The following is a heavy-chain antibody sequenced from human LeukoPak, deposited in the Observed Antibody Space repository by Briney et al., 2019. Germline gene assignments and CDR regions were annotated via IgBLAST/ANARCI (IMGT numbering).Heavy chain of an antibody. Sequence: SETLSLTCTVSGGSISSSSYYWGWIRQPPGKGLEWIGSIYYSGSTYYNPSLKSRVTISVDTSKNQFSLKLSSVTAADTAVYYCARRRSAHYYYYYYMDVWGKGTTVTISS. V-gene: IGHV4-39*07. J-gene: IGHJ6*03. CDR3: ARRRSAHYYYYYYMDV. D-gene: IGHD4/OR15-4a*01. CDR1: GGSISSSSYY. CDR2: IYYSGST.